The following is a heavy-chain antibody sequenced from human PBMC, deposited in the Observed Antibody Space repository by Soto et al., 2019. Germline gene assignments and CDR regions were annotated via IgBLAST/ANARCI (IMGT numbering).Heavy chain of an antibody. CDR1: GCTFSSYA. Sequence: GGSLRLXCAASGCTFSSYAMSWVRQAPGKGLEWVSAISGSGGSTYYADPVKGRFTISRDNSKNTLYLQMNSLRAEDTAVYYCAKEDIVVVPAATCFDYWGQGTLVNVSS. CDR2: ISGSGGST. CDR3: AKEDIVVVPAATCFDY. J-gene: IGHJ4*02. V-gene: IGHV3-23*01. D-gene: IGHD2-2*01.